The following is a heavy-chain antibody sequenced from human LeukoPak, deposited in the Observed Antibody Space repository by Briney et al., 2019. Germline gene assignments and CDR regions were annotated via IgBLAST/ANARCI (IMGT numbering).Heavy chain of an antibody. CDR1: GYTFTSYS. CDR2: ISAYNGNT. J-gene: IGHJ5*02. CDR3: ARSPVAGGWPPLP. V-gene: IGHV1-18*01. Sequence: ASVKVSCKTSGYTFTSYSISWVRQAPGQGLEWMGWISAYNGNTNYAQKLQGRVTMTTDTSTSTAYMELRSLRSDDTAVYYCARSPVAGGWPPLPWGQGTLVTVSS. D-gene: IGHD6-19*01.